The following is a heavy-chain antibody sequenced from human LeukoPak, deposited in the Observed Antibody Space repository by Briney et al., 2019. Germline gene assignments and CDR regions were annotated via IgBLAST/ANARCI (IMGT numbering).Heavy chain of an antibody. V-gene: IGHV4-61*02. CDR3: AGMLESVYGSGSSYDY. CDR1: GGSISSGSYY. D-gene: IGHD3-10*01. J-gene: IGHJ4*02. CDR2: IYTSGST. Sequence: PSETLSLTCTVSGGSISSGSYYWSWIRQPAGKGLERIGRIYTSGSTNYNPSLKSRVTISVDTSKNQFSLKLSSVTAADTAVYYCAGMLESVYGSGSSYDYWGQGTLVTVSS.